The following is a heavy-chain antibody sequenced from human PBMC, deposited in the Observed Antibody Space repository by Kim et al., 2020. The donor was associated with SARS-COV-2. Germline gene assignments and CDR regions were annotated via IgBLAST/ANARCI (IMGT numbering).Heavy chain of an antibody. CDR3: ARDQADYGGNGYFDL. Sequence: QKFQGRVTITADKSTSTAYMELSSLRSEDTAVYYCARDQADYGGNGYFDLWGRGTLVTVSS. D-gene: IGHD4-17*01. J-gene: IGHJ2*01. V-gene: IGHV1-69*04.